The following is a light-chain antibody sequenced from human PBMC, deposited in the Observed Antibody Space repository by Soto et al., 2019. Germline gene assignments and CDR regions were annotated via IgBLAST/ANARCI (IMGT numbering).Light chain of an antibody. CDR1: QSVSSN. CDR2: GAS. J-gene: IGKJ1*01. Sequence: DIVMTQSPATLSVSPGERATLSCRASQSVSSNLAWYQQKPGQAPRLLIYGASTRDTGIPARFSGSGSGTEFTLTISSRQSEDFDVYYCQHYNNWPPWTFDQGTKVEIK. V-gene: IGKV3-15*01. CDR3: QHYNNWPPWT.